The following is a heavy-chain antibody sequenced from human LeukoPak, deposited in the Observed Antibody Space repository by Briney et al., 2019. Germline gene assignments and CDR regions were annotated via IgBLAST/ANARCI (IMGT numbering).Heavy chain of an antibody. Sequence: SETLSLTCTVSGGSISSYYWSWIRQPPGKGLEWIGYIYYSGSTNYNPSLKSRVTISVDTSKNQFSLKLSSVTAADTAVYYCARSGYGDYGMDVWGQGTTVTVSS. V-gene: IGHV4-59*08. CDR3: ARSGYGDYGMDV. CDR1: GGSISSYY. D-gene: IGHD4-17*01. J-gene: IGHJ6*02. CDR2: IYYSGST.